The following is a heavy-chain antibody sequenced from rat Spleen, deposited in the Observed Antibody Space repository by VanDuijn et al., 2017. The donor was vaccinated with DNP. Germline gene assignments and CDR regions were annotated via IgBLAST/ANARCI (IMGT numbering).Heavy chain of an antibody. J-gene: IGHJ1*01. D-gene: IGHD1-11*01. Sequence: EVQLQESGPGLVKPSQSLSLPCSVTGYSITSNYWGWIRKFPGNKMEWIGHITYSGSTSYNPSLKSRISIARDTSKNQFFLQLNSVTTEDTATYYCARGLNYGGYNYYWYFDFWGPGIMVTVSS. V-gene: IGHV3-1*01. CDR2: ITYSGST. CDR1: GYSITSNY. CDR3: ARGLNYGGYNYYWYFDF.